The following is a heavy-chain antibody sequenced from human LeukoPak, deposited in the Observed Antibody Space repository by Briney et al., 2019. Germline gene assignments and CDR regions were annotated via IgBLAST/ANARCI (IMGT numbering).Heavy chain of an antibody. J-gene: IGHJ4*02. CDR3: ATLSSGYISDY. V-gene: IGHV1-46*01. CDR1: GYTFTSYY. D-gene: IGHD3-22*01. Sequence: GASVKVSCKASGYTFTSYYMHWVRQAPGQGLEWMGIINPSGGSTSYAQKFQGRVTMTRDTSTSTVYMGLSSLRSEDTAVYYCATLSSGYISDYWGQGTLVTVSS. CDR2: INPSGGST.